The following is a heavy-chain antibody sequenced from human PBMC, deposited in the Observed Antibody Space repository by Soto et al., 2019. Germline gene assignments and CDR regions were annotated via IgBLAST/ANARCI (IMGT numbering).Heavy chain of an antibody. CDR1: GFTIDDYA. V-gene: IGHV3-43*02. J-gene: IGHJ6*02. Sequence: GGSLRLSCAASGFTIDDYAMHWVRQAPGKGLERVSLISGDGGSTYYADSVKGRFTISRDNSKNSLYLQMNSLRTEDTSLYYCAKDNDDYYYYYGMDVWGQGTTVTVSS. CDR2: ISGDGGST. D-gene: IGHD3-16*01. CDR3: AKDNDDYYYYYGMDV.